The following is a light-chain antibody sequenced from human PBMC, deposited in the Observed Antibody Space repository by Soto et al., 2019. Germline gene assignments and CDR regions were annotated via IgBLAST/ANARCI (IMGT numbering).Light chain of an antibody. Sequence: DIQMTQSPSTLSASVGDRVTITCRASQTISNWLAWYQQKPGKAPKVLIFDASTLDGGVPSRFSGRRSGTDFTLTISSLQPSDFATYYCQQYTTYPLTFGGGTNVDIK. CDR3: QQYTTYPLT. J-gene: IGKJ4*01. V-gene: IGKV1-5*01. CDR1: QTISNW. CDR2: DAS.